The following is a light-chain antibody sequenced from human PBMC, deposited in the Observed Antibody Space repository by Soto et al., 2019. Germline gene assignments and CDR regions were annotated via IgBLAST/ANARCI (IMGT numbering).Light chain of an antibody. J-gene: IGLJ1*01. CDR2: DVT. CDR3: SSYTTSNTYV. V-gene: IGLV2-18*02. CDR1: SSDVGSNNR. Sequence: QSALTQPPSVSGSPGQSVAISCTGSSSDVGSNNRVSWYHQPPGTAPKLIIYDVTNRPSGVPDRFSGSKSGNTASLTISGLLAEDEADYYCSSYTTSNTYVFGTGTKVTVL.